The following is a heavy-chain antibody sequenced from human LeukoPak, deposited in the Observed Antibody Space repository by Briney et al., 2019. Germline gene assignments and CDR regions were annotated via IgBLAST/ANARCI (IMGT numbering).Heavy chain of an antibody. CDR2: IYYSGST. CDR1: GGSISSYY. D-gene: IGHD3-9*01. V-gene: IGHV4-59*08. J-gene: IGHJ6*02. CDR3: ARHMPPPYYDISTGYYTDYGMDV. Sequence: SETLSLTCTVSGGSISSYYWSWIRQPPGKGLEWIGYIYYSGSTNYNPSLKSRVTISVDTSKNQFSLKLSSVTAADTAVYYCARHMPPPYYDISTGYYTDYGMDVWGQGTTVTVSS.